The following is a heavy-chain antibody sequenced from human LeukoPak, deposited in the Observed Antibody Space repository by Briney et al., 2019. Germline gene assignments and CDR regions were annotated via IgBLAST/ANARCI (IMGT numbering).Heavy chain of an antibody. CDR3: ARVPADVDY. J-gene: IGHJ4*02. V-gene: IGHV4-38-2*02. CDR2: IYHSGST. Sequence: PSETLSLTCTVSGYSISSGYYWGWIRQPPGKGLEWIGSIYHSGSTYYNPSLKSRVTISVDTSKNQFSLKLSSVTAADTAVYYCARVPADVDYWGQGTLVTVSS. CDR1: GYSISSGYY.